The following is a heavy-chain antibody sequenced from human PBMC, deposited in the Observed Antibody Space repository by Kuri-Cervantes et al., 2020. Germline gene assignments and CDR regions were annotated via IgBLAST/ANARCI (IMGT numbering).Heavy chain of an antibody. Sequence: ASVKVSCKASGYTFTGYYMHWVRQAPGQGLEWMGWINPNSGGTNYAQKFQGRVTMTRDTSISTAYMELSRLRSDDTTVYYCARVGYSYGPDDAFDIWGQGTMVTVSS. CDR1: GYTFTGYY. CDR2: INPNSGGT. CDR3: ARVGYSYGPDDAFDI. J-gene: IGHJ3*02. V-gene: IGHV1-2*02. D-gene: IGHD5-18*01.